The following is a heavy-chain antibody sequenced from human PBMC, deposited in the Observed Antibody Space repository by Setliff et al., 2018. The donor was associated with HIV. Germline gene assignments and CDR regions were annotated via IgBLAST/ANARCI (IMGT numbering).Heavy chain of an antibody. V-gene: IGHV1-18*01. CDR3: ASSVDNYGDNRWFDP. CDR1: GYTFTSYG. J-gene: IGHJ5*02. Sequence: ASVKVSCKASGYTFTSYGISWMRQAPGQGLEWMGWISAYNGNTNYAQNFQGRVTVTTDTSTSTVYMELRSLRSDDTAVYYCASSVDNYGDNRWFDPWGQGTLVTVSS. CDR2: ISAYNGNT. D-gene: IGHD4-17*01.